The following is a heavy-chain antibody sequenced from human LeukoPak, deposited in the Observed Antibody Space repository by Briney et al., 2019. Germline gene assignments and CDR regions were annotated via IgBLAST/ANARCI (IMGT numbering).Heavy chain of an antibody. CDR1: GYTFTSYG. Sequence: ASVKVSCKASGYTFTSYGISWVRQAPGQGLEWMGWISAYNGNTNYAQKLQGRVTMTTDTSTSTAYMELRSLRSDDTAVYYCARVTTMVRGATVPYGYWGQGTLVTVSS. CDR2: ISAYNGNT. CDR3: ARVTTMVRGATVPYGY. J-gene: IGHJ4*02. V-gene: IGHV1-18*01. D-gene: IGHD3-10*01.